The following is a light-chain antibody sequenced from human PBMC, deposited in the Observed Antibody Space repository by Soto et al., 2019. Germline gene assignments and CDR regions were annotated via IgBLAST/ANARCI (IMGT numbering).Light chain of an antibody. CDR3: QQYHNWPLT. CDR2: GAS. Sequence: EIVLTQSPGPLSLSPGERATPSCRTSHSVDSTQLAWYQQKPGQAPRLIIFGASTRATGVPDRFSGSGSGTEFTLSISSLQSEDVAMYYCQQYHNWPLTLGQGTKVDIK. J-gene: IGKJ1*01. V-gene: IGKV3-15*01. CDR1: HSVDST.